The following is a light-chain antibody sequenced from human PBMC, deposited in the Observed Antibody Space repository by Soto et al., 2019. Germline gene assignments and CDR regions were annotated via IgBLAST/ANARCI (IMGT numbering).Light chain of an antibody. CDR2: DTS. Sequence: DIQMTQSPSSLSVSVGDRVTITCRASQRVGKYLAWFQQKPGRAPESLIYDTSTLQSGVPSKFSGSGSGTDFTLTINSLQPEDSATYYCQQYHTYPRTFGRGTRLEIK. CDR3: QQYHTYPRT. V-gene: IGKV1-16*02. J-gene: IGKJ5*01. CDR1: QRVGKY.